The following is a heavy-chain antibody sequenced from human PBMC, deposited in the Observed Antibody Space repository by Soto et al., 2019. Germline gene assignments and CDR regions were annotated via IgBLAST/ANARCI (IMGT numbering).Heavy chain of an antibody. CDR2: IYYSGST. Sequence: SETLSLTCTVSGGSISSSSYYWGWIRQPPGKGLEWIGSIYYSGSTYYNPSLKSRVTISVDTSKNQFSLKLSSVTAADTAVYYCARLVYRSSWYESNWFDPWGQGTLVTVSS. J-gene: IGHJ5*02. CDR1: GGSISSSSYY. V-gene: IGHV4-39*01. CDR3: ARLVYRSSWYESNWFDP. D-gene: IGHD6-13*01.